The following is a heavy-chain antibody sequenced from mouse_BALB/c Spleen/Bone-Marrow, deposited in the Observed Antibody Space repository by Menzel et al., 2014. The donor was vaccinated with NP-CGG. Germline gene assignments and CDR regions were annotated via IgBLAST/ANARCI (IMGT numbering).Heavy chain of an antibody. Sequence: EVKLVESGGGLVQPGGSLKPSCAASGFTFSSYGMSWVRQTPDKRLELVATINSNGGSTYYPDSVKGRFTISRDTAKNTLYLQMSSLKSEETAMYYCVRGNYGNYVDYFDFWGQGTTLTVSP. D-gene: IGHD2-1*01. V-gene: IGHV5-6-3*01. CDR3: VRGNYGNYVDYFDF. CDR2: INSNGGST. CDR1: GFTFSSYG. J-gene: IGHJ2*01.